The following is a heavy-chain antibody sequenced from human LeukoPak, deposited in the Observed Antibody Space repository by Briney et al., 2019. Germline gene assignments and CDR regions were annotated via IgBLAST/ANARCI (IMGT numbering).Heavy chain of an antibody. CDR3: AKGGKWDVTPFDY. CDR1: GLTFSSHG. D-gene: IGHD1-26*01. Sequence: PGGSLRLSCAASGLTFSSHGFHWVRQAPGKGLEWVTFISLDGTKKSYADSVKGRFTFSRDDSKNTLYLEMNSLRAEDTAVYYCAKGGKWDVTPFDYWGQGTLVTVSS. V-gene: IGHV3-30*02. J-gene: IGHJ4*02. CDR2: ISLDGTKK.